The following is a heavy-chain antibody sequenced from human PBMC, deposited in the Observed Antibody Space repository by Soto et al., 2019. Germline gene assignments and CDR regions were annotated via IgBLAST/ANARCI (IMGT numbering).Heavy chain of an antibody. CDR3: AITLVPWIQFWFGWFDS. V-gene: IGHV3-66*01. CDR1: GLSVSSNF. CDR2: IYSGDKT. D-gene: IGHD3-16*01. Sequence: EVQLVESGGALVPPGGSLRLSCAASGLSVSSNFMSWVRQAPGKGLEWVSVIYSGDKTDYADSVKGRFTISRDISQNSVHLQMNSVRAEDTAVYDCAITLVPWIQFWFGWFDSWGQGTLVTVSS. J-gene: IGHJ5*01.